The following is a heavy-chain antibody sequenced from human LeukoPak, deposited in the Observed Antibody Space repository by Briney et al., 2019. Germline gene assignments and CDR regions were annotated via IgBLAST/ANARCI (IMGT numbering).Heavy chain of an antibody. CDR2: INHSGNT. V-gene: IGHV4-34*10. J-gene: IGHJ2*01. CDR1: GGSFSGYY. CDR3: ARYVISSYWYFDL. D-gene: IGHD2/OR15-2a*01. Sequence: SETLSLTCAVYGGSFSGYYWSWIRQPPGKGLEWIGEINHSGNTNYNPSLKSRVSMSVDTSKNQFSLKLSSVTAADTAVYYCARYVISSYWYFDLWGRGTLVTVSS.